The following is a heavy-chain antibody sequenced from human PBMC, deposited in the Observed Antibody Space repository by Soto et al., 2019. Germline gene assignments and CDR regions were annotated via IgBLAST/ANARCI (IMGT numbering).Heavy chain of an antibody. D-gene: IGHD4-17*01. CDR3: AKDSLVLGDYGRDYCYYMDV. V-gene: IGHV3-23*01. Sequence: GGSLRLSCAASGFTFSSYAMSWVRQAPGKGLEWVSAISGSGGSTYYADSVKGRFTISRDNSKNTLYLQMNSLRAEDTAVYYCAKDSLVLGDYGRDYCYYMDVWGKGTTVIVSS. J-gene: IGHJ6*03. CDR1: GFTFSSYA. CDR2: ISGSGGST.